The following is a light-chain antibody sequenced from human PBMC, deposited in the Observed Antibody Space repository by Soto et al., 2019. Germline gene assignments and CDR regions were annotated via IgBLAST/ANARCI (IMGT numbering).Light chain of an antibody. J-gene: IGKJ4*02. CDR2: AAS. V-gene: IGKV1-27*01. CDR3: QKYNRAPLT. CDR1: QVINNF. Sequence: DIQMTQSPSSLSASVGERVTITCRASQVINNFLAWYQQEPGKVPRLLIYAASTLHTGFQSRFSGSGSGTEFTLTISSLQPEDVASYYWQKYNRAPLTIGGGTKGEIK.